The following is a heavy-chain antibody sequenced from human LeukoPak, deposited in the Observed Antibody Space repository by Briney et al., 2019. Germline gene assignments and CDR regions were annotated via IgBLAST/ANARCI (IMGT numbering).Heavy chain of an antibody. CDR2: IRSNGIST. J-gene: IGHJ6*03. V-gene: IGHV3-64*01. Sequence: GGCLRLSCAASGVTFCGFAMHWGPQAPGKGLEYVSAIRSNGISTYYANSLKGRFTNARDNYKSTLYHQMGSLRAEDMAVYYCAGDAGYSSGWYRDYYYYMDVWGKGTTVTVSS. CDR3: AGDAGYSSGWYRDYYYYMDV. CDR1: GVTFCGFA. D-gene: IGHD6-19*01.